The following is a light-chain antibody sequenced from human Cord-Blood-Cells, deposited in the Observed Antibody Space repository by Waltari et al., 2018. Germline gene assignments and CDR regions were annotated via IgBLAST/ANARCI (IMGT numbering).Light chain of an antibody. CDR3: QQYNNWPSLT. CDR2: GAS. Sequence: EIVMTQSPATLSVSPGDRATLSCRASQSVSSNLAWYQQKPGQAPRLISYGASTRATGIPARFSGSGSGTEFTLTISSLQSEDFAVYYCQQYNNWPSLTFGQGTKVEIK. J-gene: IGKJ1*01. CDR1: QSVSSN. V-gene: IGKV3-15*01.